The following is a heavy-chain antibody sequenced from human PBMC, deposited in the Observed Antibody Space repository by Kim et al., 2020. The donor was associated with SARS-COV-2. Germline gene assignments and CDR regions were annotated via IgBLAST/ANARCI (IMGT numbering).Heavy chain of an antibody. Sequence: SETLSLTCTVSGGSISSGSYYWSWIRQPAGKGLEWIGRIYTSGSTNYNPSLKSRVTISVDTSKNQFSLKLSSVTAADTAVHYCASLFYGDCPLCREDYYYGMDVWGQGTTVTVSS. D-gene: IGHD4-17*01. CDR2: IYTSGST. CDR3: ASLFYGDCPLCREDYYYGMDV. J-gene: IGHJ6*02. CDR1: GGSISSGSYY. V-gene: IGHV4-61*02.